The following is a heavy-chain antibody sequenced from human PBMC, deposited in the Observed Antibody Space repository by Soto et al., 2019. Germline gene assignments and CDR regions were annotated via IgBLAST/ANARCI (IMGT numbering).Heavy chain of an antibody. CDR3: ARGGEMKYYDSSGY. D-gene: IGHD3-22*01. CDR1: GFTLSSYW. CDR2: INSDGTST. Sequence: EVQLVESGGGLVQPGGSLRLSCAASGFTLSSYWSHWVRQAPGKGRVWVSRINSDGTSTSYADSVRGRFTISRDNAKNTLYLQMNSLRAEDTAVYYCARGGEMKYYDSSGYWGQGTLVTVSS. J-gene: IGHJ4*02. V-gene: IGHV3-74*01.